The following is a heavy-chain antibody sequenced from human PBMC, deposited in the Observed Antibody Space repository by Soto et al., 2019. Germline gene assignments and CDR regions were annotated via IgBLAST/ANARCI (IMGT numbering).Heavy chain of an antibody. J-gene: IGHJ4*02. CDR2: IGSSGRTI. D-gene: IGHD3-3*01. Sequence: GGSLRLSCAASGFTFSTYEMNWVRQAPGKGLQWVSYIGSSGRTIYYADSVKGRFTISRDNAKNSLFLQMNSLRAEDTAVYYWARSITIFGVASDKAHFDYWGQGTVVTVSS. CDR3: ARSITIFGVASDKAHFDY. CDR1: GFTFSTYE. V-gene: IGHV3-48*03.